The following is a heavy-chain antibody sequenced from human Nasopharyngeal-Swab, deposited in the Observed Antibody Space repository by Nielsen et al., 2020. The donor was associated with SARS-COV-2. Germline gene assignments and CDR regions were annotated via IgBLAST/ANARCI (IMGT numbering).Heavy chain of an antibody. CDR3: ARGPWKQWLVLLVASPFDY. CDR1: GFTFSSYG. D-gene: IGHD6-19*01. CDR2: ISYDGSNK. Sequence: GGSLRLSCAASGFTFSSYGMHWVRQAPGKGLEWVAVISYDGSNKYYADSVKGRFTISRDNSKNTLYLQMNSLRAEDTAVYYRARGPWKQWLVLLVASPFDYWGQGTLVTVSS. V-gene: IGHV3-30*03. J-gene: IGHJ4*02.